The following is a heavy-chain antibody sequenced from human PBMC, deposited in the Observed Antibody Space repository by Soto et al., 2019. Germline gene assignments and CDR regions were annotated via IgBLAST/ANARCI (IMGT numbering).Heavy chain of an antibody. CDR3: ARDFCTNGVCYWFDP. V-gene: IGHV1-69*04. D-gene: IGHD2-8*01. CDR2: IIPILGIA. Sequence: ASVKVSCKASGGTFSSYTISWVRQAPGQGLEWMGRIIPILGIANCAQKFQGRVTITADKSTSTAYMELSSLRSEDTAVYYCARDFCTNGVCYWFDPWGQGTLVTVSS. CDR1: GGTFSSYT. J-gene: IGHJ5*02.